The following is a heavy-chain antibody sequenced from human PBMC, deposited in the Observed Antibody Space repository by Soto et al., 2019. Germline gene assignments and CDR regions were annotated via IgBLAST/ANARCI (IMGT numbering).Heavy chain of an antibody. D-gene: IGHD3-3*01. Sequence: SETLSLTCTVSGYSISSGYYWGWIRQPPGKGLEWIGRIYHSGSTYYNPSFKSRVTISVDTSKNQFSLKLSAVTAADAAVYYCARDGSPDFWSGYYKGRGAFDIWGQGTMVTVSS. J-gene: IGHJ3*02. CDR3: ARDGSPDFWSGYYKGRGAFDI. V-gene: IGHV4-38-2*02. CDR1: GYSISSGYY. CDR2: IYHSGST.